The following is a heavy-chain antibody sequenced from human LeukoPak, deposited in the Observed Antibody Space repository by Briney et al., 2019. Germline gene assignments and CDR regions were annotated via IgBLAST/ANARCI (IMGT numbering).Heavy chain of an antibody. CDR2: IKQDRREK. Sequence: PGGSLRLSCAASGSTLSEFWMNWVRQAPGKGLEWVANIKQDRREKNYVDSVKGRFTISRDNAKNSAYLQMNNLRVDDTAVYYCVGGYGWLPDYWGQGTLVTVSS. D-gene: IGHD6-19*01. V-gene: IGHV3-7*04. CDR1: GSTLSEFW. J-gene: IGHJ4*02. CDR3: VGGYGWLPDY.